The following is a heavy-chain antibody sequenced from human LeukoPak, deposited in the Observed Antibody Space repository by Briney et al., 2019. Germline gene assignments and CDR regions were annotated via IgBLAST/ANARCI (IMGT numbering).Heavy chain of an antibody. Sequence: PGGSLRLSCAASGFTFSKYDMSWVRQAPGKGLEWVSVIYSGGSTYYADSVKGRFTISRHNSKNTLYLQMNSLRAEDTAVYYCARVSYGLYGMDAWGQGPRSPSP. CDR1: GFTFSKYD. D-gene: IGHD5-18*01. CDR2: IYSGGST. CDR3: ARVSYGLYGMDA. V-gene: IGHV3-53*04. J-gene: IGHJ6*02.